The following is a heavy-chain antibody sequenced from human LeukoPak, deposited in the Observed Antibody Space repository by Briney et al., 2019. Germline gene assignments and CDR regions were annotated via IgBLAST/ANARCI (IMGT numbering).Heavy chain of an antibody. J-gene: IGHJ6*02. V-gene: IGHV1-3*01. CDR3: ARDQPPYHDILTGHQTYYYYGMDV. CDR1: GYTCTSYA. D-gene: IGHD3-9*01. Sequence: ASVKVSCKASGYTCTSYAMHWVRQAPGRRPEWMGWSNAGNANRKYSQKFQGRVTITRDTSASTGYMELSSLSSEDTAVYYCARDQPPYHDILTGHQTYYYYGMDVWGQGTTVTVSS. CDR2: SNAGNANR.